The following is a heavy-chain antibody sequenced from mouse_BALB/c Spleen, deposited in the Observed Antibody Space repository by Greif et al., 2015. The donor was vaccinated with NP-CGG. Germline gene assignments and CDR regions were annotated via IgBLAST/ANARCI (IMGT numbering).Heavy chain of an antibody. J-gene: IGHJ4*01. CDR3: TRKRKKYGNHYYAMDY. V-gene: IGHV1-15*01. Sequence: SGAELVRPGASVTLSCKASGYTFTDYEMHWVKQTPVHGLEWIGAIDPETGGTAYNQKFKGKATLTADKSSSTAYMELRSLTSEDSAVYYCTRKRKKYGNHYYAMDYWGQGTSVTVSS. CDR2: IDPETGGT. CDR1: GYTFTDYE. D-gene: IGHD2-10*02.